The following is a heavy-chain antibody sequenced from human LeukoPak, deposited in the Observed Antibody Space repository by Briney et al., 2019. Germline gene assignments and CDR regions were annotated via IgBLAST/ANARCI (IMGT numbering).Heavy chain of an antibody. Sequence: ASVKASCKASGYTFTSYGISWVRQAPGQGLEWMGWISAYNGNTNYAQKLQGRVTMTTDTSTSTAYMELRSLRSDDTAVYYCARDRKSIAARRAIDYWGQGTLVTVSS. V-gene: IGHV1-18*01. CDR1: GYTFTSYG. J-gene: IGHJ4*02. D-gene: IGHD6-6*01. CDR3: ARDRKSIAARRAIDY. CDR2: ISAYNGNT.